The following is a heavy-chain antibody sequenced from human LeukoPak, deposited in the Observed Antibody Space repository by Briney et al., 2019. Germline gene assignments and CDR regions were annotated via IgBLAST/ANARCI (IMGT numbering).Heavy chain of an antibody. V-gene: IGHV4-59*12. CDR1: GGSISSYY. J-gene: IGHJ5*02. Sequence: SETLSLTCTVSGGSISSYYWSWVRQRPGKGLGLMGFVYYTGSTNYSPSLKSRVTISVDTSKNQFSLKLSSVTAADKAVYYCARDRYYYDSRVCDPWGQGTLVTVSS. D-gene: IGHD3-22*01. CDR2: VYYTGST. CDR3: ARDRYYYDSRVCDP.